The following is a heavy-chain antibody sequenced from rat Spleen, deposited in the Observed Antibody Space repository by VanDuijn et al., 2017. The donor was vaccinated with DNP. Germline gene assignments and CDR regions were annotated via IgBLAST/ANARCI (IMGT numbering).Heavy chain of an antibody. CDR3: ASHTYYGYDYFVY. Sequence: EVQLVESGGGLVQPGKSLKLSCAASGFTFSNYGMAWVRRAPEKGLEWVASISYDGSSIYYGDSVKGRFTISRDNAEGTLNRQMNSLRSEDTATYYCASHTYYGYDYFVYWGQGVMVTVSS. D-gene: IGHD1-9*01. CDR2: ISYDGSSI. V-gene: IGHV5-22*01. CDR1: GFTFSNYG. J-gene: IGHJ2*01.